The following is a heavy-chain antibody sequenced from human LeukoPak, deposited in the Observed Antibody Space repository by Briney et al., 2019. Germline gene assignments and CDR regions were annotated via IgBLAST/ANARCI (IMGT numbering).Heavy chain of an antibody. CDR2: IYYSAST. V-gene: IGHV4-30-4*01. D-gene: IGHD6-13*01. Sequence: SETLSLTCSVSGGSISRSDYYWSWIRQPPGKGLEWIGYIYYSASTHYNPSLKSRIIISVDTSKNQFSLKLSSVTAADTAVYYCARESASPGKDWFDPWGQGTLVTVSS. CDR3: ARESASPGKDWFDP. J-gene: IGHJ5*02. CDR1: GGSISRSDYY.